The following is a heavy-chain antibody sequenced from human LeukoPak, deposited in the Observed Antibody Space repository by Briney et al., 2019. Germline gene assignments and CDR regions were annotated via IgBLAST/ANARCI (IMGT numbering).Heavy chain of an antibody. J-gene: IGHJ4*02. CDR1: GYTFTSYG. Sequence: ASVKVSCKASGYTFTSYGISWARQAPGQGLEWMGWISPYNGNTNYAQKVQGRVTITADKSTSTAYMELSSLRSEDTAVYYCARVGLYYDSSGHFDYWGQGTLVTVSS. D-gene: IGHD3-22*01. CDR2: ISPYNGNT. CDR3: ARVGLYYDSSGHFDY. V-gene: IGHV1-18*01.